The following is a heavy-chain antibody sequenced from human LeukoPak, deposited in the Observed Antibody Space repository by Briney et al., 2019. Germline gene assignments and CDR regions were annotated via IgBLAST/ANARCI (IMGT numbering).Heavy chain of an antibody. Sequence: PGGSLRLSCAASGFTFSSYAMSWVRQAPGKGLESVSAISGSGGSTYYADSVKGRFTVSRDNSKNTLYLQMSSLRAEDTALYYCAKQRAGSAWFTLDYWGPGTLVTVSS. V-gene: IGHV3-23*01. CDR2: ISGSGGST. CDR1: GFTFSSYA. CDR3: AKQRAGSAWFTLDY. J-gene: IGHJ4*02. D-gene: IGHD6-19*01.